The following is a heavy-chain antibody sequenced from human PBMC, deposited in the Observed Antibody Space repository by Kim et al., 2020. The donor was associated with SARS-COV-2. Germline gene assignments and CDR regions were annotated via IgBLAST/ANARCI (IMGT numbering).Heavy chain of an antibody. CDR3: ARVGRWFGDY. V-gene: IGHV5-51*01. Sequence: DTKYSPAVQGQVTITAEKSISTAYLQWSSLKASDTAMYYCARVGRWFGDYWGQGTLVTVSS. J-gene: IGHJ4*02. D-gene: IGHD3-10*01. CDR2: DT.